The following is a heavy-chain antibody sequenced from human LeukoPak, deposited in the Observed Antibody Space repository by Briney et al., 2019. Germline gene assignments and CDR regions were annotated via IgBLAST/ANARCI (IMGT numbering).Heavy chain of an antibody. J-gene: IGHJ4*02. V-gene: IGHV3-30*18. CDR1: GFTFSSYG. D-gene: IGHD6-13*01. CDR2: ISYDGSNK. Sequence: PGQSLTPSCAASGFTFSSYGMHWVSQPPGRGREWVAVISYDGSNKYYADSVKGRFTISRDNSKNTLYLQMNSLRAEDTAVYYCAKGKQQLGSYWGQGTLVTVSS. CDR3: AKGKQQLGSY.